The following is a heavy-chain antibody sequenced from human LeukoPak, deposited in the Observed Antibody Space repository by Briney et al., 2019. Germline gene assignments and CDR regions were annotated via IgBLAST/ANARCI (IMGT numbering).Heavy chain of an antibody. CDR2: ISGSGAST. D-gene: IGHD1-26*01. CDR3: AKDVGKWESLHFFDY. CDR1: GFTFSNYA. V-gene: IGHV3-23*01. Sequence: GRSLRLSCAASGFTFSNYAMSWVRQAPGKGLEWISGISGSGASTYYADSVKGRFTISRDDSRNTLYLQMNSLRGDDTAVYYCAKDVGKWESLHFFDYWGQGTLVTVSS. J-gene: IGHJ4*02.